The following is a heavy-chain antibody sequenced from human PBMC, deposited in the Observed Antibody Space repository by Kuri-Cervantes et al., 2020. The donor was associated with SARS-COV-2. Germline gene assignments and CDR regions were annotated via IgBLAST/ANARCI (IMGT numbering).Heavy chain of an antibody. D-gene: IGHD3-22*01. J-gene: IGHJ4*02. Sequence: GESLKISCAASGSTFSSYGMHWVRQAPGKGLEWVAVIWYDGSNKYYADSVKGRFTISRDNSKNTLYLQMNSLRAEDTAVYYCARALYYYDSRGPIDYWGQGTLVTVSS. CDR3: ARALYYYDSRGPIDY. CDR2: IWYDGSNK. CDR1: GSTFSSYG. V-gene: IGHV3-33*01.